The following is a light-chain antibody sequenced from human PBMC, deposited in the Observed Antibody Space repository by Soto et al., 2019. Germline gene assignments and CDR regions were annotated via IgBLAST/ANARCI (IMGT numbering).Light chain of an antibody. CDR2: DVS. CDR1: SSDVGGYNY. CDR3: SSYTSSSTRV. V-gene: IGLV2-14*03. Sequence: QAALTQPASVSGSPGKSITISCTGTSSDVGGYNYVSWYQHHPGKAPKLMIYDVSNRPSGVSNRFSGSKSGNTASLTISGLQAEDEADYYCSSYTSSSTRVFGGGTKLTVL. J-gene: IGLJ2*01.